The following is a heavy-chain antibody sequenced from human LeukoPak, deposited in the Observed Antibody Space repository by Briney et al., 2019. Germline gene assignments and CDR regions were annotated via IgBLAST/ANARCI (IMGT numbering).Heavy chain of an antibody. CDR3: ARDGSGFRGYCSSTSCSFDY. V-gene: IGHV3-30*04. Sequence: GGSLRLSCAASGFTFSSYAMHWVRQAPGKGLEWVAVISYDGSNKYYADSVKGRFTISRDNSKNTLYLQMNSLRAEDTAVYYCARDGSGFRGYCSSTSCSFDYWGQGTLVTVS. J-gene: IGHJ4*02. CDR2: ISYDGSNK. D-gene: IGHD2-2*01. CDR1: GFTFSSYA.